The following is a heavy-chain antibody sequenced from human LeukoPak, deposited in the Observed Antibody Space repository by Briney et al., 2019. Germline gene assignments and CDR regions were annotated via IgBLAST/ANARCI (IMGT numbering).Heavy chain of an antibody. CDR2: IIPIFGTA. CDR1: GGTFSSYA. V-gene: IGHV1-69*05. J-gene: IGHJ4*02. D-gene: IGHD3-22*01. Sequence: GASVKVSCKASGGTFSSYAISWVRQAPGQGLEWMGRIIPIFGTANYAQKFQGRVTITTDESTSTAYMELSSLRSEDTAVYYCARSLYYYDSSGYYWGQGTLVTVSS. CDR3: ARSLYYYDSSGYY.